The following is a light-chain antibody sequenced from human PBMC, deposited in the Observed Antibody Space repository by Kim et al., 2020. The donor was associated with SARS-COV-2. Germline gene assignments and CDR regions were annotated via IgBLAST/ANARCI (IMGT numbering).Light chain of an antibody. J-gene: IGKJ4*01. CDR3: QQYDKWPLT. Sequence: EIVMTQSPATLSVSPGERATLSCRASQSANSNLAWYQQKPGQAPRLLIYDVSTRATDIPARFSGSGSGTDFTLTITCLQPEDFAVYYCQQYDKWPLTFGGGTKVEIK. CDR1: QSANSN. CDR2: DVS. V-gene: IGKV3-15*01.